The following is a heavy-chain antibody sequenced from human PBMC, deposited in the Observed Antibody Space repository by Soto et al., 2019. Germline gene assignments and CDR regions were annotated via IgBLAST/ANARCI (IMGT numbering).Heavy chain of an antibody. CDR3: AREVVRNDYYFDY. CDR1: GFTFSTYG. Sequence: EVQLVESGGGLVEPGGSLRLSCGASGFTFSTYGMNWVRQAPGKGLEWVSFISSTSSHILYADSVNGRFTISRDNAKNSLYLQMHSLRAEDTAVYYCAREVVRNDYYFDYWGQGTLVTVPS. CDR2: ISSTSSHI. J-gene: IGHJ4*02. V-gene: IGHV3-21*01. D-gene: IGHD1-1*01.